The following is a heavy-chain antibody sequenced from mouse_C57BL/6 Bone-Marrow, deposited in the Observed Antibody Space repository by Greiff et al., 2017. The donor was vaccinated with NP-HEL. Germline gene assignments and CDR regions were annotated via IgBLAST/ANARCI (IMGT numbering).Heavy chain of an antibody. CDR3: TRRDYGSIYSFAY. Sequence: EVQLQQSGTVLARPGASVKMSCKTSGYTFTSYWMHWVKQRPGQGLEWIGAIYPGNSDTSYNQKFKGKAKLTAVTSASTAYMELSSLTNEDSAVYYCTRRDYGSIYSFAYWGQGTLVTVSA. CDR1: GYTFTSYW. D-gene: IGHD1-1*01. CDR2: IYPGNSDT. J-gene: IGHJ3*01. V-gene: IGHV1-5*01.